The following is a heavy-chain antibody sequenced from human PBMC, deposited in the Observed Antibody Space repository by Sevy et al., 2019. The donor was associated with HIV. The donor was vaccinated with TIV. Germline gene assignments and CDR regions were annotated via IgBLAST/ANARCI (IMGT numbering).Heavy chain of an antibody. Sequence: SGPTLVKPTQTLTLTCTFSGFSLSTSGVGVGWIRQPPGKALEWLALIYWNDDKRYSPSLKSRLTITKDTSKNQVVLTMTNMDPVDTATYYCAHSLPSSIAARPYYFDYWGQGTLVTVSS. CDR2: IYWNDDK. CDR1: GFSLSTSGVG. CDR3: AHSLPSSIAARPYYFDY. J-gene: IGHJ4*02. V-gene: IGHV2-5*01. D-gene: IGHD6-6*01.